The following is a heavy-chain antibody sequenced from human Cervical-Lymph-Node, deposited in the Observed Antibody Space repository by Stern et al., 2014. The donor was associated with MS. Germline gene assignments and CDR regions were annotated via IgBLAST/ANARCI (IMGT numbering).Heavy chain of an antibody. J-gene: IGHJ4*02. D-gene: IGHD3-22*01. CDR3: ANDLDSSGYYYAIDY. CDR2: ISGNSGSK. V-gene: IGHV3-9*01. Sequence: VQLVESGGGLVQPGRSLRLSCAASGFKFDDYALPWVRQAPGKGLEWVSGISGNSGSKDYADSVKGRFIISRDNAKNSLYLQMNSLRAEDTALYYCANDLDSSGYYYAIDYWGQGTLVTVSS. CDR1: GFKFDDYA.